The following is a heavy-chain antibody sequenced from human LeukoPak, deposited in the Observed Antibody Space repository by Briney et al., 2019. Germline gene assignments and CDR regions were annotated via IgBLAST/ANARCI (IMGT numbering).Heavy chain of an antibody. CDR2: ISGSGGST. D-gene: IGHD3-10*01. CDR1: GFTFSSYA. J-gene: IGHJ5*02. CDR3: ARDQDGITMVRGVINL. Sequence: QPGGSLRLSCAASGFTFSSYAMHWVRQAPGKGLEWVSAISGSGGSTYYADSVKGRFTISRDNSKNTLYLQMNSLRAEDTAVYYCARDQDGITMVRGVINLWGQGTLVTVSS. V-gene: IGHV3-23*01.